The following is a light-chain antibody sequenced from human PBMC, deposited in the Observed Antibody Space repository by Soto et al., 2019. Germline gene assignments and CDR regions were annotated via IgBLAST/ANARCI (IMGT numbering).Light chain of an antibody. CDR3: SSYTGSSTLVL. CDR1: SSDVGGYNF. Sequence: QSALTQPASVSGSPGQSITISCTGTSSDVGGYNFVSWYQQHPSKAPKLMIYDVNNRPSGVSNRFSGSKSGNTASLTISGLQAEDEADYYCSSYTGSSTLVLFGGGTKLTVL. J-gene: IGLJ2*01. CDR2: DVN. V-gene: IGLV2-14*01.